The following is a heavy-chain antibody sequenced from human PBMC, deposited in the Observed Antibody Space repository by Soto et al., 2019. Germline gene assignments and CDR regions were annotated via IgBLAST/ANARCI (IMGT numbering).Heavy chain of an antibody. D-gene: IGHD1-26*01. Sequence: QLQLQESGPGLVKPSETLSLTCTVSGGSISSSSYYWGWIRQPPGKGLEWIGSIYYSGSTYYNPSPKSPVPISVDTAKNPFAPKLGSVTAADTAVDFRGRHAIVGARYWGQGTLVTVSS. CDR1: GGSISSSSYY. V-gene: IGHV4-39*01. J-gene: IGHJ4*02. CDR2: IYYSGST. CDR3: GRHAIVGARY.